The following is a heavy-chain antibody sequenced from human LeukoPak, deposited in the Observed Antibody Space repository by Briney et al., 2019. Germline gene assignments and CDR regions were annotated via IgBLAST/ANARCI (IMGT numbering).Heavy chain of an antibody. Sequence: GGSLRLSCAASGFTFSSYGMHWVRQAPGKGLEWVAVIWYDGSNKYYADSVKGRFTISRDNSKNTLYLQMNSLRAEDTAVYYCARVVREGLRWFDPWGQGTLVTVSS. V-gene: IGHV3-33*01. CDR3: ARVVREGLRWFDP. CDR2: IWYDGSNK. J-gene: IGHJ5*02. D-gene: IGHD2-8*01. CDR1: GFTFSSYG.